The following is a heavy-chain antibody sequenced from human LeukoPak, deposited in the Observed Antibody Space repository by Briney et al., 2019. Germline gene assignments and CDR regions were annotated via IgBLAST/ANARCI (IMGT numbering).Heavy chain of an antibody. J-gene: IGHJ6*02. CDR3: AKGPIPIHYYYGMDV. CDR1: GFSFSSYG. Sequence: GGSLRLSCAASGFSFSSYGLPWVCQAPGKGLEWVAVISHDGQFKYYADSVRGRFTVSRDNSNNTLYLQMTGLRPEDTAVYYCAKGPIPIHYYYGMDVWGQGTTVAVSS. V-gene: IGHV3-30*18. CDR2: ISHDGQFK.